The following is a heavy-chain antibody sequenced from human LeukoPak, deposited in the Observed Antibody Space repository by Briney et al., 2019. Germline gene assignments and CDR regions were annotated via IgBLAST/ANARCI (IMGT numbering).Heavy chain of an antibody. CDR3: TTDIFSIVVVVAAKY. V-gene: IGHV3-15*01. CDR1: GFTFSNAW. Sequence: PGGSLRLSCAASGFTFSNAWMSWVRQAPGKGLEWVGRIKSKTDGGTTDYAAPVKGRFTISRDDSKNTLYLQMNSLKTEDTAVYYCTTDIFSIVVVVAAKYWGQGTLVTVSS. J-gene: IGHJ4*02. D-gene: IGHD2-15*01. CDR2: IKSKTDGGTT.